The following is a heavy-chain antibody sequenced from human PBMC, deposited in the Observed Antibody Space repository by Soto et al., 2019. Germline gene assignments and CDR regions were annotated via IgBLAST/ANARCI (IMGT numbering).Heavy chain of an antibody. CDR3: AREQRWLQLTYFDY. V-gene: IGHV3-33*01. J-gene: IGHJ4*02. D-gene: IGHD5-12*01. CDR2: IWYDGSNK. Sequence: PGGSLRLSCAASGFTFSSYGVHWVRQAPGKGLEWVAVIWYDGSNKYYADSVKGRFTISRDNSKNTLYLQMNSLRAEDTAVYYCAREQRWLQLTYFDYWGQGTLVTVSS. CDR1: GFTFSSYG.